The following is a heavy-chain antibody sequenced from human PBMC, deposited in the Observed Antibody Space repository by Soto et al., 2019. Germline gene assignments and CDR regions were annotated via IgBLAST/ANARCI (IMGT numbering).Heavy chain of an antibody. V-gene: IGHV4-59*01. J-gene: IGHJ4*02. CDR3: ARVGGSGRYNFDN. Sequence: SETLSLTCTVSGGSISRYYWSWIRQPPGKGLEWIGYIHYSGSSIYNPSLKSRVTIAVDTSKNQFSLKLSSVTAADTAVYYCARVGGSGRYNFDNWGQGTLVIVSS. CDR2: IHYSGSS. D-gene: IGHD6-19*01. CDR1: GGSISRYY.